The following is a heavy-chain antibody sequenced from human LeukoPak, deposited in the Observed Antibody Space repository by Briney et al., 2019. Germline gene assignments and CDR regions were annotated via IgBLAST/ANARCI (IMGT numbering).Heavy chain of an antibody. D-gene: IGHD6-13*01. CDR3: ARDFRIAAAFDY. V-gene: IGHV4-61*01. Sequence: PSETLSLTCTVSGGSVSSGSYYWSGIRQPPGKGLGGIGYIYYSGRTNYNPSLKSRVTISVHTSKNQFSLKLSSVTAADTAVYSCARDFRIAAAFDYWGQGTLVTVSS. CDR2: IYYSGRT. CDR1: GGSVSSGSYY. J-gene: IGHJ4*02.